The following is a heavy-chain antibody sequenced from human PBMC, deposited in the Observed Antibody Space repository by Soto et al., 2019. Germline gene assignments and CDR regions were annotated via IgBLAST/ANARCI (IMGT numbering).Heavy chain of an antibody. CDR3: ARDLWGYCGNNCYPLDV. D-gene: IGHD2-21*02. CDR2: MYNSGST. CDR1: GFSISGYY. Sequence: SETLSLTCTVSGFSISGYYWYWIRRPPGKGLEWIGYMYNSGSTVYNPPFKSRVTISVDTYKNQFSLKLISVTAADTAIYYCARDLWGYCGNNCYPLDVWGQGTTVT. J-gene: IGHJ6*02. V-gene: IGHV4-59*01.